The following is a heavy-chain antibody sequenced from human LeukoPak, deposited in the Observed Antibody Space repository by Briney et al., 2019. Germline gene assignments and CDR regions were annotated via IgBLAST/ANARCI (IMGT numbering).Heavy chain of an antibody. Sequence: GGSLRLSCAASGFIFSSYWMSWVRQAPGKGLEWVANINQHGDERYYLDSVKGRFTVSRGNAKNSFYLQMNSLRAEDTAVYYCARDYGWFDSWGQGTLVTVSS. J-gene: IGHJ5*01. CDR3: ARDYGWFDS. CDR2: INQHGDER. CDR1: GFIFSSYW. D-gene: IGHD4-17*01. V-gene: IGHV3-7*03.